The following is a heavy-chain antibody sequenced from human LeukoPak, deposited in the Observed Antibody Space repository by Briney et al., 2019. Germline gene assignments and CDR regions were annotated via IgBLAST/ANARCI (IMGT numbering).Heavy chain of an antibody. D-gene: IGHD2/OR15-2a*01. CDR1: GCTFTGYY. CDR2: INPDSGGT. V-gene: IGHV1-2*02. J-gene: IGHJ3*01. Sequence: ASVKVSCKASGCTFTGYYMHWVRQAPGQGLECMAWINPDSGGTNNAQKFQGRVTMTRDTSISTAYMELSRLRSDDTAVYYCARTFYDTLDSDAFDFWGQGTMVIVSS. CDR3: ARTFYDTLDSDAFDF.